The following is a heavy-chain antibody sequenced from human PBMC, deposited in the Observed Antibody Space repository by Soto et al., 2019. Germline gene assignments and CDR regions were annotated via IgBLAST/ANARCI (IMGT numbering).Heavy chain of an antibody. CDR2: IVVGSGNT. CDR3: AEYSPRYYYDSSAV. V-gene: IGHV1-58*01. D-gene: IGHD3-22*01. CDR1: GFTFTSSA. Sequence: GASVKVSCKASGFTFTSSAVQWVRQARGQRLEWIGWIVVGSGNTNYAQKFQERVTITRDMSTSTAYMELSSLRSEDTAVYYCAEYSPRYYYDSSAVWGQGTTVTVSS. J-gene: IGHJ6*02.